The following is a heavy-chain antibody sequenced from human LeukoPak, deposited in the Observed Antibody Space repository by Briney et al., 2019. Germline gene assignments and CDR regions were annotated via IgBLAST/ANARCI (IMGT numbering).Heavy chain of an antibody. D-gene: IGHD6-13*01. CDR2: INPNSGGT. Sequence: ASVKVSCKASGYTFTGYYMHWVRQAPGQGLEWMGWINPNSGGTNYAQKFQGRVTMTRDTSISTAYMELSRLRSDDMAVYYCARDGAAAGKRGVINWFDPWGQGTLVTVSS. CDR3: ARDGAAAGKRGVINWFDP. J-gene: IGHJ5*02. CDR1: GYTFTGYY. V-gene: IGHV1-2*02.